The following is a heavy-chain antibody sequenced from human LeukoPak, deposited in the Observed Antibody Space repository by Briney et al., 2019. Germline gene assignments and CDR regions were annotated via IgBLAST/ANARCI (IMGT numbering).Heavy chain of an antibody. CDR1: GFTFDDYD. CDR3: AKSGSGWYYFDY. J-gene: IGHJ4*02. Sequence: SGGSLRLSCAASGFTFDDYDMHWVRQATGKGVEWVSGISWNSGSIVYADSVKGGFNISRDKAKNCLYLQMNSLRAEDMALYYCAKSGSGWYYFDYWGQGTLVTVSS. V-gene: IGHV3-9*03. CDR2: ISWNSGSI. D-gene: IGHD6-13*01.